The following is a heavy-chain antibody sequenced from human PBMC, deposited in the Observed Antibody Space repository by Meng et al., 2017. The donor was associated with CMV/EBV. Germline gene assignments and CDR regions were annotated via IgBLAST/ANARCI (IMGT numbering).Heavy chain of an antibody. CDR1: GYTLTELF. Sequence: ASVKVSCKVSGYTLTELFRHWVRQAPGRGLEWMGGFDPEDGETIYAQKFQGRVTMTEDTSTDTAYMELSSLRSEDTAVYYCATGGYSSGWYYYWGQGTLVTVSS. J-gene: IGHJ4*02. D-gene: IGHD6-19*01. CDR3: ATGGYSSGWYYY. CDR2: FDPEDGET. V-gene: IGHV1-24*01.